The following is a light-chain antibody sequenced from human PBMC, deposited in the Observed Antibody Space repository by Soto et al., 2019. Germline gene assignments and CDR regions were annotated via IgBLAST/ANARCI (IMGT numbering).Light chain of an antibody. J-gene: IGKJ5*01. CDR2: EAS. V-gene: IGKV1-12*01. Sequence: DIQMTQSPTPLSASVGDRVTITCRASQSISNWLAWYQQKPGKAPKLLIYEASSLQSGVPSKISGSGSGTDFTLTISSLQPEDFATYYCQQANSFPITFGQGTRLEIK. CDR1: QSISNW. CDR3: QQANSFPIT.